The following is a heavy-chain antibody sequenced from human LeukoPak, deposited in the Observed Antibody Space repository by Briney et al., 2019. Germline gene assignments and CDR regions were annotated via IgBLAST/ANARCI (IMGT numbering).Heavy chain of an antibody. Sequence: GGSLRLSCAASGFIFTVYGMHWVRQAPGKGLDWVAFIRYDEKNYYADSVKGRFTISRDNSKNTLYLQMSSLRVEDTAIYYCAKERYCSGGNCYPDDNWGQGTLVTVSS. J-gene: IGHJ4*02. D-gene: IGHD2-15*01. CDR3: AKERYCSGGNCYPDDN. CDR1: GFIFTVYG. CDR2: IRYDEKN. V-gene: IGHV3-30*02.